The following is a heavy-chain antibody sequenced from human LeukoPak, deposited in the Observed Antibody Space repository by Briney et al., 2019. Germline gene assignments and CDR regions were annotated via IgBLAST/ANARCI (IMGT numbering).Heavy chain of an antibody. Sequence: PSETLFLTCTVSGGSISSYYWSWIRQPPGKGLEWIGYIYYSGSTNYNPSLKSRVTISVDTSKNQFSLKLSSVTAADTAVYYCARGYDFWSGPNWFDPWGQGTLVTVSS. J-gene: IGHJ5*02. CDR1: GGSISSYY. V-gene: IGHV4-59*01. CDR3: ARGYDFWSGPNWFDP. D-gene: IGHD3-3*01. CDR2: IYYSGST.